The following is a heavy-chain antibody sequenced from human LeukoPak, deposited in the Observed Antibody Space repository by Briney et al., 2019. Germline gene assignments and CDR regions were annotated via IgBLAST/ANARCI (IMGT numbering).Heavy chain of an antibody. CDR2: IIPILGIA. V-gene: IGHV1-69*04. CDR1: GGTFSSYA. Sequence: ASVKVSCKASGGTFSSYAISWVRQAPGQGLEWMGRIIPILGIANYAQKFQGRVTIPADKSTSTAYMELSSLRSEDTAVYYCARKGPLRPYWGQGTLVTVSS. CDR3: ARKGPLRPY. J-gene: IGHJ4*02.